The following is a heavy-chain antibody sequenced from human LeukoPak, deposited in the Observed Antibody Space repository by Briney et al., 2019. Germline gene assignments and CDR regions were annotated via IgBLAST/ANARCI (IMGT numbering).Heavy chain of an antibody. J-gene: IGHJ4*02. V-gene: IGHV3-23*01. Sequence: GGSLRLSCAASGFTFSSYAMSWVRQAPGKGLEWVSAISGSGGSTYYADSVKGRFTISRDNSKNTLYLQMNSLRAEDTAVYYCAKDHHSDRRITIFFQGYFDYWGQGTLVTVSS. CDR1: GFTFSSYA. D-gene: IGHD3-9*01. CDR3: AKDHHSDRRITIFFQGYFDY. CDR2: ISGSGGST.